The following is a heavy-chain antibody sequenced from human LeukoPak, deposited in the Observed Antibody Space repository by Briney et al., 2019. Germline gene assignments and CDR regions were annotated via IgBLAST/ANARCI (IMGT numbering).Heavy chain of an antibody. D-gene: IGHD3-3*01. CDR3: ALTIFGVARRPEAFDI. J-gene: IGHJ3*02. CDR1: GGSISSGDYY. CDR2: IYYSGST. V-gene: IGHV4-30-4*08. Sequence: NPSETLSLTCTVSGGSISSGDYYWSWIRQPPGKGLEWIGCIYYSGSTYYNPSLKSRVTISVDTSKNQFSLKLSSVTAADTAVYYCALTIFGVARRPEAFDIWGQGTMVTVSS.